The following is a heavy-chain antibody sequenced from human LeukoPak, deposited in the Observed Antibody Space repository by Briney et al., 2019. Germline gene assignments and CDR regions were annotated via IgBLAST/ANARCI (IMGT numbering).Heavy chain of an antibody. D-gene: IGHD1-26*01. CDR2: IRYDGSNK. J-gene: IGHJ4*02. V-gene: IGHV3-30*02. CDR1: GFTFSSFG. Sequence: GGSLRLSCAASGFTFSSFGIHWVRQAPGKGLEWVAFIRYDGSNKYYADSVKGRFTISRDNSKNTLYLQVNSLRAEDTAVYYCARDEVGAMGYWGQGTLVTVSS. CDR3: ARDEVGAMGY.